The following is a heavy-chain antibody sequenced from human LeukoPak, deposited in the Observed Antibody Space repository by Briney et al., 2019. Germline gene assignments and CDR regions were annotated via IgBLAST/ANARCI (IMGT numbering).Heavy chain of an antibody. Sequence: GGSLRLSCAASGFTFSSYSMNWVRQAPGKGLEWVAVISYDGSNKYYADSVKGRFTISRDNSKNTVYLQMKSLRAEDTAVYYCAKSSRPVTAMAFFDYWGQGTLVTVSS. V-gene: IGHV3-30*18. CDR1: GFTFSSYS. CDR2: ISYDGSNK. D-gene: IGHD5-18*01. CDR3: AKSSRPVTAMAFFDY. J-gene: IGHJ4*02.